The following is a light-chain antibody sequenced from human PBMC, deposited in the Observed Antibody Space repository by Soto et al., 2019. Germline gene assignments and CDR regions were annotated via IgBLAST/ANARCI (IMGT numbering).Light chain of an antibody. CDR2: DVS. CDR3: SSYAGSNDYVV. V-gene: IGLV2-8*01. J-gene: IGLJ2*01. Sequence: QSALTQPPSASGSPGQSVTISCTRTSSDVGGYNYVSWYQQHPGKAPKLMIYDVSKRPSGVPDRFSGSKSGNTASLTVSGLQAEDEADYYCSSYAGSNDYVVFGGGTKLTVL. CDR1: SSDVGGYNY.